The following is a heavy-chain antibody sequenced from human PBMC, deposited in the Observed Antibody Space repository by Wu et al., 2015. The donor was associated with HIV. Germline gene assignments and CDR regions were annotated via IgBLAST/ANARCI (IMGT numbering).Heavy chain of an antibody. CDR2: INPNSGGT. CDR3: ARGDYANYDFGSAYPSY. V-gene: IGHV1-2*02. Sequence: QVQLVQSGAEVKKPGASVKVSCQASGYTFTDYYIHWVRQAPGQGLEWMGWINPNSGGTNYAQKFQGRVTLTRDTSIGTAYMELSRLTSDDTAVYYCARGDYANYDFGSAYPSYWGQGTLVTVSS. D-gene: IGHD3-3*01. J-gene: IGHJ4*02. CDR1: GYTFTDYY.